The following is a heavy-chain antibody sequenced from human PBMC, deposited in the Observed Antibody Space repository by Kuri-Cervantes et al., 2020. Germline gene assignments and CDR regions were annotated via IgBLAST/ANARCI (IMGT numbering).Heavy chain of an antibody. D-gene: IGHD2-21*02. CDR2: ISYDGSNK. V-gene: IGHV3-30-3*01. J-gene: IGHJ6*02. CDR3: ARERGYCGGDCYLLELYGMDV. Sequence: GESLKISCAASGFTFSRYAIHWVRQAPGKGLEWVAVISYDGSNKYYADSVKGRFTISRDNSKNTLYLQMNSLRAEDTAVYYCARERGYCGGDCYLLELYGMDVWGQGTTVTVSS. CDR1: GFTFSRYA.